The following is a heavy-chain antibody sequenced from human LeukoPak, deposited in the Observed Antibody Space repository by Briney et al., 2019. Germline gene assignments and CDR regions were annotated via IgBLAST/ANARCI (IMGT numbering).Heavy chain of an antibody. D-gene: IGHD4-23*01. CDR3: AKHPGPYGANPFTD. Sequence: GGSLRLSCAASGFTFSSYAMSWVRQAPGKGLEWVSAISGGSDNTYYADSVKGRFIISRDNSKNTLYLDMNSLSIGDTAVYYCAKHPGPYGANPFTDWGQGTLVTVSS. V-gene: IGHV3-23*01. CDR2: ISGGSDNT. J-gene: IGHJ4*02. CDR1: GFTFSSYA.